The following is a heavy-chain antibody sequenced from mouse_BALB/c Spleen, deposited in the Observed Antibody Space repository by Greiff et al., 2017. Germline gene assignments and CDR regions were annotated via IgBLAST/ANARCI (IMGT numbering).Heavy chain of an antibody. CDR1: GFTFSSYA. Sequence: EVQVVESGGGLVKPGGSLKLSCAASGFTFSSYAMSWVRQTPEKRLEWVASISSGGSTYYPDSVKGRFTISRDNARNILYLQMSSLRSEDTAMYYCARSYDYDLDYWGQGTTLTVSS. CDR3: ARSYDYDLDY. CDR2: ISSGGST. J-gene: IGHJ2*01. D-gene: IGHD2-4*01. V-gene: IGHV5-6-5*01.